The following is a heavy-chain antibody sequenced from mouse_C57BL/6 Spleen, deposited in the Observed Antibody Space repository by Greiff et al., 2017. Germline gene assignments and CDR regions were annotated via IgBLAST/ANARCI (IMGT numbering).Heavy chain of an antibody. CDR1: GYTFTSYG. CDR2: IYPRSGNT. D-gene: IGHD3-3*01. J-gene: IGHJ2*01. Sequence: SGAELARPGASVKLSCKASGYTFTSYGISWVKQRTGQGLEWIGEIYPRSGNTYYNEKFKGKATLTADKSSSTAYMELRSLTSADSAVYFCARSELSAVIDYWGQGTTLTVSS. CDR3: ARSELSAVIDY. V-gene: IGHV1-81*01.